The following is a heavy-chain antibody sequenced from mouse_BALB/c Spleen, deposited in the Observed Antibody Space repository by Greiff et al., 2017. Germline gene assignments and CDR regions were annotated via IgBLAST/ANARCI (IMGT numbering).Heavy chain of an antibody. CDR2: INSNGGST. CDR1: GFTFSSYG. V-gene: IGHV5-6-3*01. J-gene: IGHJ1*01. D-gene: IGHD1-1*01. Sequence: EVKLMESGGGLVQPGGSLKLSCAASGFTFSSYGMSWVRQTPDKRLELVATINSNGGSTYYPDSVKGRFTISRDNAKNTLYLQMSSLKSEDTAMYYCAREGVLRVRVLRYFDVWGAGTTVTVSS. CDR3: AREGVLRVRVLRYFDV.